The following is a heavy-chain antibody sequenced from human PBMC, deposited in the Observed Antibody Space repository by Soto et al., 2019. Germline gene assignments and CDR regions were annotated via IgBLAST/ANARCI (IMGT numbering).Heavy chain of an antibody. V-gene: IGHV4-59*11. Sequence: SDTLSLSCTVSGGSMRRHSWSWFLQPPGKGLEWIGYIFHSGATKYNPSLKSRLTISLDTSKNQFSLRLTSVTAADTAVYYCARRGSDIAVAGDWFDPWGQGTLVTVS. J-gene: IGHJ5*02. D-gene: IGHD6-19*01. CDR1: GGSMRRHS. CDR3: ARRGSDIAVAGDWFDP. CDR2: IFHSGAT.